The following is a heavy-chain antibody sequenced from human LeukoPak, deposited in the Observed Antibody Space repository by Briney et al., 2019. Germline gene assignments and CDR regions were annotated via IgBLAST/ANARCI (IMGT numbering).Heavy chain of an antibody. CDR3: ARGVYYYDSSGYYGTFDY. CDR2: INPRGGST. J-gene: IGHJ4*02. D-gene: IGHD3-22*01. Sequence: ASVKVSCKSSGYTFTSYYMHWVRQAPAQGLEWRGIINPRGGSTSYAQKFQGRVTMTRDTSTSTVYMELSSLRSEDTAVYYCARGVYYYDSSGYYGTFDYWGQGTLVTVSS. CDR1: GYTFTSYY. V-gene: IGHV1-46*01.